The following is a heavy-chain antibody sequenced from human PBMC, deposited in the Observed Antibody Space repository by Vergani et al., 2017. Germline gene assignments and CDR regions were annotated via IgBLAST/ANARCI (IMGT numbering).Heavy chain of an antibody. CDR3: ARTSIAAANYYYYYYVDV. CDR1: GFTFSSYG. D-gene: IGHD6-13*01. CDR2: IWYDGSNK. Sequence: QVQLVESGGGVVQPGRSLRLSCAASGFTFSSYGMHWVRQAPGKGLEWVAVIWYDGSNKYYADSVKGRFTISRDNSKNTLYLQMNSLRAEDTAVYYCARTSIAAANYYYYYYVDVWGKGTTVTVSS. V-gene: IGHV3-33*01. J-gene: IGHJ6*03.